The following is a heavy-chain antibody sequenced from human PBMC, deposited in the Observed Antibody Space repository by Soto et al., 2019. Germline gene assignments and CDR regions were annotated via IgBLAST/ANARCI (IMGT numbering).Heavy chain of an antibody. Sequence: QVQLVQSGAEVKKPGASVKVSCKASGYTFTSYGISWVRQAPGQGLEWMGWISAYNGNTNYAQKLQGRVTMTTDTSTSTAYMELRSLRSDDTAVYYCARDQNNAHNRGGYARYYYGMDVWGQGTTVTVS. D-gene: IGHD3-22*01. J-gene: IGHJ6*02. V-gene: IGHV1-18*01. CDR2: ISAYNGNT. CDR1: GYTFTSYG. CDR3: ARDQNNAHNRGGYARYYYGMDV.